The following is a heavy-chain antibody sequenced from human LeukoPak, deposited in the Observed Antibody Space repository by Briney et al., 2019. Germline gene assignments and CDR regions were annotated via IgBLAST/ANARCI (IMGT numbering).Heavy chain of an antibody. CDR2: IIPIFGTA. J-gene: IGHJ4*02. D-gene: IGHD5-12*01. V-gene: IGHV1-69*13. CDR3: ARVFSSVATFYYFDY. CDR1: GGTFSSYA. Sequence: SVKVSCKASGGTFSSYAISWVRQAPGQGLEWMGRIIPIFGTANYAQKFQGRVTITADESTSTAYMELSSLRSEDTAVYYCARVFSSVATFYYFDYWGQGTLVTVSS.